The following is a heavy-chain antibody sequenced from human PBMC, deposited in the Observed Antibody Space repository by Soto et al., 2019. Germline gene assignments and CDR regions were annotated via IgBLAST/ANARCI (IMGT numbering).Heavy chain of an antibody. CDR2: INPNSGGT. CDR3: ACILNSYCGMDV. V-gene: IGHV1-2*02. D-gene: IGHD2-21*01. J-gene: IGHJ6*02. Sequence: ASVKVSCKASGYTFSAYYMHWVRQAPGQGLERMGWINPNSGGTNQAQKFQGRVNMTRDTSINTAYMELTSLKSDDTDVYYCACILNSYCGMDVWGQVTTVTVSS. CDR1: GYTFSAYY.